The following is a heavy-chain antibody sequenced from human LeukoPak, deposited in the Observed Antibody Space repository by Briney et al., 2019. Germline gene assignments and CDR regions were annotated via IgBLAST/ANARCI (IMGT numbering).Heavy chain of an antibody. CDR2: IYYSGST. D-gene: IGHD1-26*01. CDR3: ARHFIEDYYYMDV. CDR1: GGSISSYY. Sequence: SETLSLTCTVSGGSISSYYWSWIRQPPGKGLEWIGYIYYSGSTNYNPSLKSRVTISVDTSKNQFSLKLSSVTAADTAVYYCARHFIEDYYYMDVWGKGTTVTVSS. V-gene: IGHV4-59*08. J-gene: IGHJ6*03.